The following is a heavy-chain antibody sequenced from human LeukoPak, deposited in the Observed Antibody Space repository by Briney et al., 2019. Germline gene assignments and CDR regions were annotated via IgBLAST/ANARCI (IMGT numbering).Heavy chain of an antibody. Sequence: ASVKVSCKASGYTFTSYGISWVRQAPGQGLEWMGWISAYNGNTNYAQKFQGRVTITRDTSASTAYMELSSLRSEDTAVYYCARAGRFFCSGGSCDAFDIWGQGTMVTVSS. J-gene: IGHJ3*02. CDR1: GYTFTSYG. D-gene: IGHD2-15*01. CDR3: ARAGRFFCSGGSCDAFDI. V-gene: IGHV1-18*01. CDR2: ISAYNGNT.